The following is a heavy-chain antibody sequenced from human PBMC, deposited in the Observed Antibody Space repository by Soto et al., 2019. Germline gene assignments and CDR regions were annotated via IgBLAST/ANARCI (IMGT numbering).Heavy chain of an antibody. CDR1: GYTFTSYG. J-gene: IGHJ6*02. D-gene: IGHD6-13*01. CDR2: ISAYNGNT. Sequence: QVQLVQSGAEVKKPGASVKVSCKASGYTFTSYGISWVRQAPGQGLEWMGWISAYNGNTNYAQKLQGRVTMTTDTSPSTAYMKLRGLICDDTAVYYCERVCGSSWYLLPDDYYGMDVWGQGTTVTVSS. V-gene: IGHV1-18*01. CDR3: ERVCGSSWYLLPDDYYGMDV.